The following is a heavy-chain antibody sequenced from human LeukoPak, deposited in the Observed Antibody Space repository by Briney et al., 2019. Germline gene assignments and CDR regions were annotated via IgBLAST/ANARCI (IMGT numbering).Heavy chain of an antibody. Sequence: GGSLRLSCAASGFAFSTYGMHWVRQAPGKGLEWVAFIRHVGSNEYYADSVRGRFAISRDNSQNTLHLQMNILRVEDTAVYYCVKDWGVLPDYSADGFDIWGPGTVVTVSS. CDR1: GFAFSTYG. V-gene: IGHV3-30*02. CDR2: IRHVGSNE. J-gene: IGHJ3*02. CDR3: VKDWGVLPDYSADGFDI. D-gene: IGHD4-11*01.